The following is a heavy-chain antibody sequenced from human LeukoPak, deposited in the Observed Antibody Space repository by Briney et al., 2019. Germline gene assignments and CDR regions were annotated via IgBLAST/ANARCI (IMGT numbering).Heavy chain of an antibody. D-gene: IGHD2/OR15-2a*01. Sequence: GGSLRLSCAASGFTFSSYSMTWARQAPGKGLEWVSSISASPYIYYADSVKGRFTISRDDSKNSLYLQMNSLRAEDTALYYCARGGLSGQRTDLFDIWGQGTMVTVSS. CDR2: ISASPYI. V-gene: IGHV3-21*01. CDR1: GFTFSSYS. CDR3: ARGGLSGQRTDLFDI. J-gene: IGHJ3*02.